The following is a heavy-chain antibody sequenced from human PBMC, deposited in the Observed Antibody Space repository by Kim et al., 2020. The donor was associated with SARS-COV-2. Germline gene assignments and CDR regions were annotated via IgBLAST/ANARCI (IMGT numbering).Heavy chain of an antibody. CDR3: ANPRQPDY. Sequence: YANPVTGRFTMSRDNSKHALYLQMSNLRAEDTAIYYCANPRQPDYWGQGTLVTVSS. D-gene: IGHD6-13*01. J-gene: IGHJ4*02. V-gene: IGHV3-23*01.